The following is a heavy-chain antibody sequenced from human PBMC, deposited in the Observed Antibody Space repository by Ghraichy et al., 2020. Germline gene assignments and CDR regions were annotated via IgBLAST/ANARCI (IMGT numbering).Heavy chain of an antibody. CDR1: GFTFSSYA. D-gene: IGHD3-10*01. Sequence: GGSLRLSCAASGFTFSSYAMSWVRQAPGKGLELVSAISGSGGSTYYADSVKGRFTISRDNSKNTLYLQMNSLRAEDTAVYYCAKDENYYGSGNDYWGQGTLVTVSS. V-gene: IGHV3-23*01. CDR3: AKDENYYGSGNDY. J-gene: IGHJ4*02. CDR2: ISGSGGST.